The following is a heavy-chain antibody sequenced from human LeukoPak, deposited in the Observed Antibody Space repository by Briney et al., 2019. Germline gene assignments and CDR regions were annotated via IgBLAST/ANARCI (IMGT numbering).Heavy chain of an antibody. J-gene: IGHJ3*02. D-gene: IGHD1-26*01. CDR3: ARELREHGVFDI. V-gene: IGHV3-23*03. CDR1: GFTFSSYA. CDR2: IYSDAST. Sequence: PGGSLRLSCAASGFTFSSYAMSWVRQAPGKGLEWVSEIYSDASTYYAASVKGRFSISRDKSKNTVYLQMNSLRAEDTAVYYCARELREHGVFDIWGQGTMVTVSS.